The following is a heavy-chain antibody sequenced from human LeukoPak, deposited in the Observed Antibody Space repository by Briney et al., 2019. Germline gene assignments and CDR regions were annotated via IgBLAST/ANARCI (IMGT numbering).Heavy chain of an antibody. V-gene: IGHV3-30*03. CDR3: ARDLGYNLLGFYYYGMDV. J-gene: IGHJ6*02. CDR1: GFTFSSYG. CDR2: MSYDGSNK. D-gene: IGHD5-24*01. Sequence: GGSLRLSCAASGFTFSSYGMHWVRQAPGKGLEWVAIMSYDGSNKYYADSVKGRFTISRDNSKNTLYLQMNSLRAEDTAVYYCARDLGYNLLGFYYYGMDVWGQGTTVTVSS.